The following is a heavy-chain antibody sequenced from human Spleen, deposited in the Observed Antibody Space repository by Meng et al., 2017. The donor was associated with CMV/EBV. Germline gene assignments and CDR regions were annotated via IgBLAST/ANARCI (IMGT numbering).Heavy chain of an antibody. CDR3: ARPYNWNYDWFDP. D-gene: IGHD1-7*01. CDR2: IYYTGST. CDR1: GGSLSGSTYY. J-gene: IGHJ5*02. Sequence: SGGSLSGSTYYWGWLRQPPGKGLEWIGSIYYTGSTYYNPSLKSRVTISVDTSRNQFSLKLSSVTAADTALYYCARPYNWNYDWFDPWGQGTLVTVSS. V-gene: IGHV4-39*01.